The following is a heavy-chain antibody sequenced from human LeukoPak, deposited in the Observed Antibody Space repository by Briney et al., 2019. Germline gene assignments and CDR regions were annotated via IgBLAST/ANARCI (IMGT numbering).Heavy chain of an antibody. J-gene: IGHJ4*02. Sequence: ASVKVSCKASGYTFTDYYMHWVQQAPGKGLEWMGRVAPEDGETIYAEKFQGRVTITADTSTDTAYMELSSLRSEDTAVYYCATASNYYGSGSLDYWGQGTLVTVSS. CDR3: ATASNYYGSGSLDY. CDR2: VAPEDGET. CDR1: GYTFTDYY. V-gene: IGHV1-69-2*01. D-gene: IGHD3-10*01.